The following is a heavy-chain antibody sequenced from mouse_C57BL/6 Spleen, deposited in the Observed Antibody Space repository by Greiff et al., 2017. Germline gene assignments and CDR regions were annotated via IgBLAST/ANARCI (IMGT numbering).Heavy chain of an antibody. CDR2: ISYDGSN. CDR3: ARGGLPEYFDV. Sequence: EVQLQESGPGLVKPSQSLSLTCSVTGYSITSGYYWNWIRQFPGNKLEWMGYISYDGSNNYNPSLKNRISITRDTSKNQFFLKLNSVTTEDTATYYCARGGLPEYFDVWGTGTTVTVSS. D-gene: IGHD2-2*01. J-gene: IGHJ1*03. CDR1: GYSITSGYY. V-gene: IGHV3-6*01.